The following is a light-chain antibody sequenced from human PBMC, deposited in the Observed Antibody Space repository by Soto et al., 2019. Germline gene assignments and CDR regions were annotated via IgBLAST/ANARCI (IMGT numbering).Light chain of an antibody. CDR2: AAS. J-gene: IGKJ2*01. Sequence: EIVLTQSPGTLSLSPGERATLSCRASQSVSSSYLAWYQQKPGQAPRLLIYAASSRATGIPDRFSGSGSGTDFALTISRLEPEDIAVYYCQQYGGSPMYTFGQGTKLEIK. CDR1: QSVSSSY. V-gene: IGKV3-20*01. CDR3: QQYGGSPMYT.